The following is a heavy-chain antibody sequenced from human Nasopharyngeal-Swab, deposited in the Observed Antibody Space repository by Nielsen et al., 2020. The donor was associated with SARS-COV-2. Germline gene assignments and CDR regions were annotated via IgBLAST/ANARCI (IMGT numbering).Heavy chain of an antibody. V-gene: IGHV3-53*04. Sequence: GGSLRLSCAASGFTVSSNYMSWVRQAPGKGLERVSVIYSGGSTKYADSVKGRFTISRHNSKNTLYLQMNSLRAEDTAVYYCARGQLERPLYFDYWGQGTLVTVSS. CDR3: ARGQLERPLYFDY. CDR1: GFTVSSNY. CDR2: IYSGGST. D-gene: IGHD1-1*01. J-gene: IGHJ4*02.